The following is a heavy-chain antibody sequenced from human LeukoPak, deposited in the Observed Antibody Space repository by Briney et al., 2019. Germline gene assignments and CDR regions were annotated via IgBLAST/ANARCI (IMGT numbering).Heavy chain of an antibody. D-gene: IGHD6-13*01. V-gene: IGHV3-48*04. J-gene: IGHJ4*02. CDR1: GFTFSSYS. CDR2: ISSSSSTI. Sequence: GGSLRLSYAASGFTFSSYSMNWVRQAPGKGLEWVSYISSSSSTIYYADSVKGRFTISRDNAKNSLYLQMNSLRAEDTAVYYCARVPYSSSWYVFDYWGQGTLVTVSS. CDR3: ARVPYSSSWYVFDY.